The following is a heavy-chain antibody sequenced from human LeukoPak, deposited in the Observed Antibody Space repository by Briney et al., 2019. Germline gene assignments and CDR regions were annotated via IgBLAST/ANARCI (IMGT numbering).Heavy chain of an antibody. V-gene: IGHV3-23*01. D-gene: IGHD6-13*01. CDR3: AKDYRIVAVGWFFDY. CDR1: GFTFSSYA. Sequence: PGGSLRLSCAASGFTFSSYAMSWVRQAPGKGLEWVSTISGSGGGTYYADSVKGRFTISSDNSKNTLYLQMNSLRAEDTAVYYCAKDYRIVAVGWFFDYWGQGTLVTVSS. J-gene: IGHJ4*02. CDR2: ISGSGGGT.